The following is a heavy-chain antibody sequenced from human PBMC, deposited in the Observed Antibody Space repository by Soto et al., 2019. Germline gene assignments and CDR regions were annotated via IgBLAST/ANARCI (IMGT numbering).Heavy chain of an antibody. CDR1: GFTFSSYS. CDR3: ARLGICSSTSCYPGDWFDP. Sequence: GGSLRLSCAASGFTFSSYSMNWFRQAPGKGLEWVSYISSSSSTIYYADSVKGRFTISRDNAKNSLYLQMNSLRAEDTAVYYCARLGICSSTSCYPGDWFDPWGQGTLVTVSS. CDR2: ISSSSSTI. J-gene: IGHJ5*02. D-gene: IGHD2-2*01. V-gene: IGHV3-48*01.